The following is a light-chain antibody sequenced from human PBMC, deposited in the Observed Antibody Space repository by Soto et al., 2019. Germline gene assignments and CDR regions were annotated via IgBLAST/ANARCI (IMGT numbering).Light chain of an antibody. J-gene: IGKJ1*01. V-gene: IGKV1-5*03. Sequence: DIQMTQSPSTLSASVGDRVTITCRASQSISSWLAWYQHKPGKAPKLLIYKASSLETGVPSRFSGSGSGTEFTLTVSSLQPDDFATYYCQQYNGYPSTFGQGTKVEIK. CDR1: QSISSW. CDR2: KAS. CDR3: QQYNGYPST.